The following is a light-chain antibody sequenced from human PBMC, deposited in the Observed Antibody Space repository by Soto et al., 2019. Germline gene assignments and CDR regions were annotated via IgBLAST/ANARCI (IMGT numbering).Light chain of an antibody. CDR3: GADHGGGSNFVYV. Sequence: QPVLTQPPSASASLGASVTLTCNLSSGYSNYKVDWYQQRPGKGPRFVMRVGTGGIVGSKGDGIPDRFSVLGSGLNRYLTINNIQEEDESDYYCGADHGGGSNFVYVFGTGTKVTVL. CDR2: VGTGGIVG. J-gene: IGLJ1*01. CDR1: SGYSNYK. V-gene: IGLV9-49*01.